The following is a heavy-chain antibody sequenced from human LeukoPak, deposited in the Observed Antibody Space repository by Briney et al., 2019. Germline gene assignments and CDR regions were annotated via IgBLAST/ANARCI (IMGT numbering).Heavy chain of an antibody. Sequence: SETLSLTCTVSGGSISSYYWSWIRQPPGKGLEWIGYIYYSGSTNYNPSLKSRVTISVDTSKNQFSLKLSSETAADTAVYYCASDYGDYVYSYWGQGTLVTVSS. CDR2: IYYSGST. V-gene: IGHV4-59*01. CDR3: ASDYGDYVYSY. D-gene: IGHD4-17*01. J-gene: IGHJ4*02. CDR1: GGSISSYY.